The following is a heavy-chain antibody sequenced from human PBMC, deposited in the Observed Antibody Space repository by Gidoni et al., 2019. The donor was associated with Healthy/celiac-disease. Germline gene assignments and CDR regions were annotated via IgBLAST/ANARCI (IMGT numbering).Heavy chain of an antibody. CDR3: AKVPRGYYYGSGSHNWFDP. CDR1: GGSFSGYY. D-gene: IGHD3-10*01. J-gene: IGHJ5*02. CDR2: INHSGST. Sequence: QVQLQQWGAGLLKPSETLSLTCAVYGGSFSGYYWSWIRQPPGKGLEWIGEINHSGSTNYNPSLKSRGTISVDTSKNQFSLKLSSVTAADTAVYYCAKVPRGYYYGSGSHNWFDPWGQGTLVTVSS. V-gene: IGHV4-34*01.